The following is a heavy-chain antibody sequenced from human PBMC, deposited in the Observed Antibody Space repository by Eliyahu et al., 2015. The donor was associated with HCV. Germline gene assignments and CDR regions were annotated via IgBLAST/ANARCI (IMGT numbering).Heavy chain of an antibody. CDR1: GYTFTSYG. CDR2: ISAYNGNT. CDR3: ARADYDILTGYYDYYYYGMDV. D-gene: IGHD3-9*01. J-gene: IGHJ6*02. Sequence: QVQLVQSGAEVKKPGASVKVSCKASGYTFTSYGISWVRQAPGQGLEWMGWISAYNGNTNYAQKLQGRVTMTTDTSTSTAYMELRSLRSDDTAVYYCARADYDILTGYYDYYYYGMDVWGQGTTVTVSS. V-gene: IGHV1-18*01.